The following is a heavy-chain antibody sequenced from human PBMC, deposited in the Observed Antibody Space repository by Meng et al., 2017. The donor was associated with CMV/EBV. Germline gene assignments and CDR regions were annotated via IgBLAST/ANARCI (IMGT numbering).Heavy chain of an antibody. Sequence: GGSLRLSCAASGFTFSDHYMDWVRQAPGKGLEWVGRARNKANSYTTEYAASEKGRFTISRDDSKNSLYLQMNSLKTEDTAVYYCARFHYYYGMDVWGQGTTVTVSS. J-gene: IGHJ6*02. CDR3: ARFHYYYGMDV. CDR2: ARNKANSYTT. CDR1: GFTFSDHY. V-gene: IGHV3-72*01.